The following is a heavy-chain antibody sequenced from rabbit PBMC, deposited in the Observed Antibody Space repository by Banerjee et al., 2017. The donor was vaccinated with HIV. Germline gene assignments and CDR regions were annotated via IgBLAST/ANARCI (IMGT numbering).Heavy chain of an antibody. D-gene: IGHD8-1*01. CDR1: GFSFSSYY. CDR3: ARDWAASSFYAFDL. J-gene: IGHJ4*01. CDR2: IYTGSGST. V-gene: IGHV1S40*01. Sequence: QSLEESGGDLVKPGASLTLTCTASGFSFSSYYMCWVRLAPGKGLEWIGCIYTGSGSTYYASWAKGRFTITRSTSLNTVTLQMTSLTAADTATYFCARDWAASSFYAFDLWGPGTLVTVS.